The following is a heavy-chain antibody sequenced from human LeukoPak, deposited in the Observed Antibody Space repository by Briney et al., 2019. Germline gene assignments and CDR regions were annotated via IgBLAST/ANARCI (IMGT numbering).Heavy chain of an antibody. CDR2: ISSNGGST. CDR3: ARGGYYDFWSGYYSDY. Sequence: GGSLRLSCAASGFTFSSYAMHWVRQAPGKGLGYVSAISSNGGSTYYANSVKGRFTISRDNSKNTLYLQMGSLRAEDMAVYYCARGGYYDFWSGYYSDYWGQGTLVTVSS. CDR1: GFTFSSYA. D-gene: IGHD3-3*01. J-gene: IGHJ4*02. V-gene: IGHV3-64*01.